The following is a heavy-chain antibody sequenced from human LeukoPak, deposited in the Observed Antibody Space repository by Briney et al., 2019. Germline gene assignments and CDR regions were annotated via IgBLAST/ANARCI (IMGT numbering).Heavy chain of an antibody. CDR2: IRSKANSYAT. J-gene: IGHJ6*03. Sequence: GGSLRLSCAASGFTFSGSAMHWVRQASGKGLEWVGRIRSKANSYATAYAASVKGRFTISRDDSKNTAYLQMNSLKTEDTAVYYCSTSSSSVDYYYYMDVWGKGTTVTVSS. D-gene: IGHD6-6*01. CDR1: GFTFSGSA. V-gene: IGHV3-73*01. CDR3: STSSSSVDYYYYMDV.